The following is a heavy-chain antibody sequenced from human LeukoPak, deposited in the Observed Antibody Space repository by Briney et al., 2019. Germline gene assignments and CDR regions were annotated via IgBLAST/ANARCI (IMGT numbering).Heavy chain of an antibody. J-gene: IGHJ4*02. CDR3: ARQILFHSERWLKFFDY. V-gene: IGHV4-39*01. D-gene: IGHD5-24*01. CDR2: IYYSGST. Sequence: SETLSLTCTVSGGSISSSSYYWGWIRQPPGKGLEWIGSIYYSGSTYYDPSLKSRVTISVDTSKNQFSLKLSSVTAADTAVYYCARQILFHSERWLKFFDYWGQGTLVTVSS. CDR1: GGSISSSSYY.